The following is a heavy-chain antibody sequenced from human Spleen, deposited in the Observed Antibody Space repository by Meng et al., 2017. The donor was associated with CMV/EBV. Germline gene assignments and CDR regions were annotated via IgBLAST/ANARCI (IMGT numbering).Heavy chain of an antibody. D-gene: IGHD1-7*01. V-gene: IGHV1-2*02. CDR2: ISPKRGDT. CDR1: GYTFTDFY. Sequence: ASVKVSCKASGYTFTDFYIHWVRQAPGQGLEWMGWISPKRGDTKYAQKFQGRVTMTRDTSISTAYMQLRSLRFDDTAVYYCAIPTPGTSAPYYHYGMDVWGQGTTVTVSS. J-gene: IGHJ6*02. CDR3: AIPTPGTSAPYYHYGMDV.